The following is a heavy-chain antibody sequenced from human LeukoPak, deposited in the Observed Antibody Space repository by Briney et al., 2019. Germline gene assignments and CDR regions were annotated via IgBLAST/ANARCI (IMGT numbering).Heavy chain of an antibody. CDR3: ARDPGYAIYYFDY. Sequence: GGSLRLSCAASGFTFSSYAMSWVRQAPGKGLEWVSTISGRGDSTWYADSVKGRFSISRDNSKNTLYLQMNSLRAEDTAVYYCARDPGYAIYYFDYWGQGTLVTVSS. CDR2: ISGRGDST. J-gene: IGHJ4*02. V-gene: IGHV3-23*01. CDR1: GFTFSSYA. D-gene: IGHD3-9*01.